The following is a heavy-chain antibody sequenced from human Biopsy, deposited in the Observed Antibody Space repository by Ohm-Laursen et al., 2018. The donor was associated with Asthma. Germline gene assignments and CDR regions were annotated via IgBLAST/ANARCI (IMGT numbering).Heavy chain of an antibody. CDR1: GFPFSDYY. CDR3: AKESRRDGYNRRNYYFDY. D-gene: IGHD5-24*01. V-gene: IGHV3-11*01. CDR2: ISSSGTTI. J-gene: IGHJ4*02. Sequence: GSLRLSCAASGFPFSDYYMSWIRQAPGKGLEWVSYISSSGTTIFNADSVKGRFTISRDNAKNSLYLQMNSLRAEDTAVYYCAKESRRDGYNRRNYYFDYWGQGTLVTVSS.